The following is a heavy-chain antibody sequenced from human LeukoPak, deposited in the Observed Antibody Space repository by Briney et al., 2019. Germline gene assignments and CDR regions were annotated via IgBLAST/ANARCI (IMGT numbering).Heavy chain of an antibody. CDR2: IYYSGST. J-gene: IGHJ4*02. D-gene: IGHD1-26*01. CDR1: GGSISSYY. V-gene: IGHV4-59*01. Sequence: PSETLSLTCTVSGGSISSYYWSWIRQPRGKGLEWIGYIYYSGSTNYNPSLKSRVTISVDTSKNQFSLKLSSVTAADTVVYYCARVKWELRGYFDYWGQGTLVTVSS. CDR3: ARVKWELRGYFDY.